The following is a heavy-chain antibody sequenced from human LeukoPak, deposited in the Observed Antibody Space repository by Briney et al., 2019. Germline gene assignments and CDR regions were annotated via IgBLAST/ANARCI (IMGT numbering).Heavy chain of an antibody. J-gene: IGHJ5*02. V-gene: IGHV1-69*13. CDR2: IIPIFGTT. CDR1: GYTFTGYY. CDR3: ARVVTPKYCSSTSCYWKGWFDP. Sequence: GASVKVSCKASGYTFTGYYMHWVRQAPGQGLEWMGGIIPIFGTTSYVQKFQGRVTINADEPTSTAYMELSSLRSEDTAVYYCARVVTPKYCSSTSCYWKGWFDPWGQGTLVTVSS. D-gene: IGHD2-2*01.